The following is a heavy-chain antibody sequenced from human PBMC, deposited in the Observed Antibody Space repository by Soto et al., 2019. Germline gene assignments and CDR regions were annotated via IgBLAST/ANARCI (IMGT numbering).Heavy chain of an antibody. CDR3: ANETGEPYYFAY. J-gene: IGHJ4*02. Sequence: PGGSLRLSCAASGFTFSSYAMSWVRQAPGKGLEWVSAISGSVGSTYYADSVKGRFTISRDNSKNTLYLQMNSLRAEDTAVYYCANETGEPYYFAYWGQGTLVTVSS. V-gene: IGHV3-23*01. D-gene: IGHD7-27*01. CDR1: GFTFSSYA. CDR2: ISGSVGST.